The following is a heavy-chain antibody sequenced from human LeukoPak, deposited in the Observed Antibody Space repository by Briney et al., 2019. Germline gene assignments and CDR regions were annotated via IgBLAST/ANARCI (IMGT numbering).Heavy chain of an antibody. CDR3: ARAFPSGYDILTGYPVNWFDP. Sequence: RPSETLSLTCTVSGGSISSGGYYWSWLRQHPGKGLEWIGYIYYSGSTYYNPSLKSRVTISVDTSKNQFSLKLSSVTAADTAVYYCARAFPSGYDILTGYPVNWFDPWGQGTLVTVSS. CDR1: GGSISSGGYY. J-gene: IGHJ5*02. V-gene: IGHV4-31*03. CDR2: IYYSGST. D-gene: IGHD3-9*01.